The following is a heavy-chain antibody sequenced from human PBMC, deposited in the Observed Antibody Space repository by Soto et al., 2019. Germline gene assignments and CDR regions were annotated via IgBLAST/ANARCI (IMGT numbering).Heavy chain of an antibody. CDR2: ISYDGSNK. CDR3: ARVSRARRLLGQGYYYYGMDV. V-gene: IGHV3-30-3*01. CDR1: GFTFSSYA. J-gene: IGHJ6*02. Sequence: PGGSLRLSCAASGFTFSSYAMHWVRQAPGKGLEWVAVISYDGSNKYYADSVKGRFTISRDNSKNTLYLQMNSLRAEDTAVYYCARVSRARRLLGQGYYYYGMDVWGQETTVTVSS. D-gene: IGHD4-17*01.